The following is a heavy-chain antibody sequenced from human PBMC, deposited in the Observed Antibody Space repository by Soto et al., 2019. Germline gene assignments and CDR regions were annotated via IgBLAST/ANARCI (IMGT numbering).Heavy chain of an antibody. Sequence: SVSLALTCTFSGGSLSNSNDYLGGVRPSPWKGLELVGGVYYMGWSYFKLSVKSRVTISFVTAKNQFSLNLNSVTASDTAVYYCVSQRTSVLSQAYFDYWGPGALVTVSS. V-gene: IGHV4-39*01. D-gene: IGHD2-8*01. CDR1: GGSLSNSNDY. J-gene: IGHJ4*02. CDR2: VYYMGWS. CDR3: VSQRTSVLSQAYFDY.